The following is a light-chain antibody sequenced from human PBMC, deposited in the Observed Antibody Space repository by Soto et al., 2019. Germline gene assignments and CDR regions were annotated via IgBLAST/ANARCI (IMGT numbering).Light chain of an antibody. J-gene: IGLJ1*01. CDR2: EVS. CDR1: SSDVGNYNL. Sequence: QSALTQPASVSGSPGQSITISCTGTSSDVGNYNLVSWYQHHPGKAPKLIIYEVSKRPSGVSNRFSGSKSGDTASLTISWLQAEDEADYYCCSYAGSKYVFGTGTKVTVL. CDR3: CSYAGSKYV. V-gene: IGLV2-23*02.